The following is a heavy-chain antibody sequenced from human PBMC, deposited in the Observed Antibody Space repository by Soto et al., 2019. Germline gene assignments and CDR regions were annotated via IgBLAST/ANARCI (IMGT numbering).Heavy chain of an antibody. CDR2: IYYSGST. CDR1: GGSISSGDYY. D-gene: IGHD3-22*01. J-gene: IGHJ4*02. V-gene: IGHV4-30-4*01. Sequence: SETLSLTCTVSGGSISSGDYYWSWIRQPPGKGLEWIGYIYYSGSTYYNPSLKSRVTISVDTSKNQFSLKLSSVTAAETAVYYCARGDGSGYQFFDYWGQGTPVTAPQ. CDR3: ARGDGSGYQFFDY.